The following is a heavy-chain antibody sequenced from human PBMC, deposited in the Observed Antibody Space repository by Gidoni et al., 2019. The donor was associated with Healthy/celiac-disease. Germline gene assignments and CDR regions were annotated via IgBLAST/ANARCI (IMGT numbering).Heavy chain of an antibody. J-gene: IGHJ6*03. CDR3: ARVGPYDYVWGSYRPYYYYYYMDV. V-gene: IGHV4-59*01. Sequence: QVQLQESGPGLVKPSETLSLTCTVSGGSISSYYWSWLRQPPGKGLEWIGYIYYSGSTNYNPSLKSRVTISVDTSKNQFSLKLSSVTAADTAVYYCARVGPYDYVWGSYRPYYYYYYMDVWGKGTTVTVSS. CDR2: IYYSGST. CDR1: GGSISSYY. D-gene: IGHD3-16*02.